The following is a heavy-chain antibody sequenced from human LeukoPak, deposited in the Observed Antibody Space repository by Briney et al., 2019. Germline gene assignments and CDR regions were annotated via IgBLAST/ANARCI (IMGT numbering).Heavy chain of an antibody. CDR3: AKLSLWFGESLFDY. V-gene: IGHV3-23*01. Sequence: GGSLRLSCAASGFTFSSYAMSWVRQAPGKGLEWVSAISGSGGSTYYADSVKGRFTISRDNSKNTLYLQMNSLRAEDTAVYHCAKLSLWFGESLFDYWGQGTLVTVSS. CDR2: ISGSGGST. D-gene: IGHD3-10*01. CDR1: GFTFSSYA. J-gene: IGHJ4*02.